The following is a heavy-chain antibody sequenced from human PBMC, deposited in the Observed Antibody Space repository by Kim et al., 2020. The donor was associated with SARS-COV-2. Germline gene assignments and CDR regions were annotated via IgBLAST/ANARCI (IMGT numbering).Heavy chain of an antibody. J-gene: IGHJ6*02. CDR3: ATGVAVAGTPVDYYYYYGMDV. CDR2: FDPEDGET. D-gene: IGHD6-19*01. V-gene: IGHV1-24*01. CDR1: GYTLTELS. Sequence: ASVKVSCKVSGYTLTELSMHWVRQAPGKGLEWMGGFDPEDGETIYAQKFQGRVTMTEDTSTDTAYMELRSLRSEDTAVYYCATGVAVAGTPVDYYYYYGMDVWGQGTTVTVSS.